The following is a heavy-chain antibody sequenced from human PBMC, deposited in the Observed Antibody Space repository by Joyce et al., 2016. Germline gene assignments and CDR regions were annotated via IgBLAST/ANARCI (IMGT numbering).Heavy chain of an antibody. CDR3: ARAKTVTYFFDS. J-gene: IGHJ4*02. D-gene: IGHD2-21*02. Sequence: QITLKASGPTLVKPTQTLTLTCNVSGFSLDTDGMGVGWIRQPPGQALEWLALIYWDGDKRFNPSLKTRLVISKDASRGQVVLSLSNMDPVDTATYFCARAKTVTYFFDSWGPGTLVTVSS. CDR1: GFSLDTDGMG. V-gene: IGHV2-5*02. CDR2: IYWDGDK.